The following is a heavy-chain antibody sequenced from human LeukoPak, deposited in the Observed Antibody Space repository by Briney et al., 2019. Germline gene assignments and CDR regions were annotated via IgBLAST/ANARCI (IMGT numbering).Heavy chain of an antibody. CDR1: GFAFSSYS. Sequence: PGGSLRLSCAASGFAFSSYSMNWVRQAPGKGLEWVSSISSSSSYIYYADSVKGRFTISRDNAKNSLYLQMNSLRAEDTAVYYCARLFSASWHISVFDYWGQGTLVTVSS. CDR3: ARLFSASWHISVFDY. CDR2: ISSSSSYI. D-gene: IGHD3-9*01. V-gene: IGHV3-21*01. J-gene: IGHJ4*02.